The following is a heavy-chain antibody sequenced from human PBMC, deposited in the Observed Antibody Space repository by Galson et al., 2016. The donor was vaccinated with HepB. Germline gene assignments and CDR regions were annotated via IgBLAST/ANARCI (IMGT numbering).Heavy chain of an antibody. D-gene: IGHD3-10*01. J-gene: IGHJ6*04. Sequence: TLSLTCTVSGDSIWNSGGYYWTWIRQPAGKGLQWIGHIYISGTTKYSPSLKSRVTISVDTLKNHFSLNLTSVTAADGAVYYCARVNRGERGNLYFGLDVWGKGTTVTVSS. CDR3: ARVNRGERGNLYFGLDV. CDR1: GDSIWNSGGYY. V-gene: IGHV4-61*09. CDR2: IYISGTT.